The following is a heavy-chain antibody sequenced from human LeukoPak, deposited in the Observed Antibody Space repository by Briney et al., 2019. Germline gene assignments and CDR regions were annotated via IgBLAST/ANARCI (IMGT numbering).Heavy chain of an antibody. V-gene: IGHV4-39*01. Sequence: PSETLSLTCTVSGGSISSSSYYWGWIRQPPGKGLEWIGSIYYSGSTYYNPSLKSRVTISVDTSKNQFSLKLSSVTAADTAVYYCARRYNWSIGGFDYWGQGTLVTVSS. CDR2: IYYSGST. D-gene: IGHD1-1*01. CDR3: ARRYNWSIGGFDY. J-gene: IGHJ4*02. CDR1: GGSISSSSYY.